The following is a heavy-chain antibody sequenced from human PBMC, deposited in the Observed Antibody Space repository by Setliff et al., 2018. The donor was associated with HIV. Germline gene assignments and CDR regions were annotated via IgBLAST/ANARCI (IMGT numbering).Heavy chain of an antibody. V-gene: IGHV1-2*02. J-gene: IGHJ5*02. D-gene: IGHD3-16*01. CDR3: ARSGGPTFDP. Sequence: GASVKVSCKASGYTFTGYYMHWVRQAPGQGLGWMGWINPNNGGTNYAQKFQGRVTMNRDTSISTAYMELSGLTSDDTAVYYCARSGGPTFDPWGQGTLVTVSS. CDR2: INPNNGGT. CDR1: GYTFTGYY.